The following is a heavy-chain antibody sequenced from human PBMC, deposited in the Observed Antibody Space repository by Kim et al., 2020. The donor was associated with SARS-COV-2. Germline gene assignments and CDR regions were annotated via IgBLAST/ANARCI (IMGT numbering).Heavy chain of an antibody. D-gene: IGHD2-21*01. V-gene: IGHV5-51*01. CDR1: GYKFTSNY. CDR3: ARQHNSGGDAFDI. CDR2: VYPAESDT. Sequence: GESLKISCQGSGYKFTSNYIGWVRLMPGKRLEWMGIVYPAESDTQYSPSFQGQVTFSADRSINTVYLQWSSLKASDTAIYYCARQHNSGGDAFDIWGQGTVVTVSS. J-gene: IGHJ3*02.